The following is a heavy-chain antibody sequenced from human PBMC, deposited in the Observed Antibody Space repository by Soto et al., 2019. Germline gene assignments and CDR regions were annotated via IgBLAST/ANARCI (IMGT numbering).Heavy chain of an antibody. V-gene: IGHV3-30*18. J-gene: IGHJ6*02. CDR2: ISYDGSNK. CDR3: AKNKMEYYGMDV. CDR1: GFIFSSYG. Sequence: QVQLVESGGGVVQPGRSLRLSCAASGFIFSSYGMHWVRQAPGKGLEWVAVISYDGSNKYYADSVKGRFTISRDNSKNTLYLQMNSLRAEDTAVYYCAKNKMEYYGMDVWGQGTTVTVSS. D-gene: IGHD3-3*01.